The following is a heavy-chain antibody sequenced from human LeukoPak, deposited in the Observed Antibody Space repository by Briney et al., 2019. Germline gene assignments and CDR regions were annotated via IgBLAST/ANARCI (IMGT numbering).Heavy chain of an antibody. CDR1: GGSISSGSYY. CDR2: IHTSGST. D-gene: IGHD3-16*01. J-gene: IGHJ4*02. V-gene: IGHV4-61*02. CDR3: ARDSYDYVWGSSNFDY. Sequence: SETLSLTCTVSGGSISSGSYYWSWIRQPAGKGLDWIGRIHTSGSTNYDPSLKIRVTISVDTSKNQFSLKLSSVTAADTAVYYCARDSYDYVWGSSNFDYWGQGTLVTVSS.